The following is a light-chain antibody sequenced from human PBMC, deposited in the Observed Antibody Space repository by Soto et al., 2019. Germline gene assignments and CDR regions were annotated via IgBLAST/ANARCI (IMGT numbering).Light chain of an antibody. CDR2: GAS. Sequence: EIVMTQSPATLSVSTGERATLSCRASQSVSSNLAWYQQKPGQAPRRLIYGASTRATGIPARFSGSGSGTEFTLTISSLQSEDFAVYYCQQYNNWPPLSFGGGTKVEIK. CDR3: QQYNNWPPLS. CDR1: QSVSSN. J-gene: IGKJ4*01. V-gene: IGKV3-15*01.